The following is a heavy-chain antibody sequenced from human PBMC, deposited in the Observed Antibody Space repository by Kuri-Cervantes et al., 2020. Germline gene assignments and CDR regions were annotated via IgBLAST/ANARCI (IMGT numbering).Heavy chain of an antibody. D-gene: IGHD1-20*01. CDR3: ARDQGRDNWNYHYYMGV. V-gene: IGHV3-30-3*01. Sequence: GESLKISCAASGFTFSSYAMHWVRQAPGKGLEWVAVISYDGSNKYYADSVKGRFTISRDNSKNTLYLQMNSLRAEDTAVYYCARDQGRDNWNYHYYMGVWGKGTTVTVSS. J-gene: IGHJ6*03. CDR2: ISYDGSNK. CDR1: GFTFSSYA.